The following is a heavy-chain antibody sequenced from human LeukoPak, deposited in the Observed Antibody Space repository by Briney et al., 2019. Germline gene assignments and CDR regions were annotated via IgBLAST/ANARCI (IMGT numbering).Heavy chain of an antibody. Sequence: GGSLRLSCAASGFTFSSYAMHWVRQAPGKGLEWVAVISYDGSNKCYADSVKGRFTISRDNSKNTLYLQMSSLRAEDTAVYYCARAPPSRHFFDYWGQGTLVTVSS. D-gene: IGHD3-3*02. CDR3: ARAPPSRHFFDY. J-gene: IGHJ4*02. CDR1: GFTFSSYA. CDR2: ISYDGSNK. V-gene: IGHV3-30*04.